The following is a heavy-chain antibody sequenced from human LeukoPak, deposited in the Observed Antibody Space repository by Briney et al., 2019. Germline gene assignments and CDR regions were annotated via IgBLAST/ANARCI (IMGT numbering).Heavy chain of an antibody. Sequence: GGSLRLSCAASVFTFSSYSMNWVRQAPGKGLEWVSSISSSSSYIYYADSVKGRFTISRDNAKNSLYLQMNSLRAEDTAVYYCARDIAAAVNWFDPWGQGTLVTVSS. D-gene: IGHD6-13*01. J-gene: IGHJ5*02. CDR3: ARDIAAAVNWFDP. V-gene: IGHV3-21*01. CDR2: ISSSSSYI. CDR1: VFTFSSYS.